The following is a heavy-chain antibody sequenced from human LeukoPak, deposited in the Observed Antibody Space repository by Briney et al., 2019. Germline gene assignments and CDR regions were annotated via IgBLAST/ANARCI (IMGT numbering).Heavy chain of an antibody. CDR1: GDSVSSDWF. Sequence: ASETLSLTCIVSGDSVSSDWFWVWIRQPPGKGLEWIGSFHHSGTTYYNPSLKSRVTLSIDTSKNHFSLKLRSVTAADTALYSCARSRNNWNHSWGQGTLVTVSS. CDR3: ARSRNNWNHS. V-gene: IGHV4-38-2*02. J-gene: IGHJ5*01. CDR2: FHHSGTT.